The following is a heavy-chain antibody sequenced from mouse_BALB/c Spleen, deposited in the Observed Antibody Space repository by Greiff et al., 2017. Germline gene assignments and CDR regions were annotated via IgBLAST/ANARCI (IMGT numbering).Heavy chain of an antibody. CDR3: AREQRGGYAMDY. Sequence: EVQLQESGGGLVKPGGSLKLSCAASGFTFSSYAMSWVRQSPEKRLEWVAEISSGGSYTYYPDTVTGRFTISRDNAKNTLYLEMSSLRSEDTAMYYCAREQRGGYAMDYWGQGTSVTVSS. CDR2: ISSGGSYT. CDR1: GFTFSSYA. V-gene: IGHV5-9-4*01. J-gene: IGHJ4*01.